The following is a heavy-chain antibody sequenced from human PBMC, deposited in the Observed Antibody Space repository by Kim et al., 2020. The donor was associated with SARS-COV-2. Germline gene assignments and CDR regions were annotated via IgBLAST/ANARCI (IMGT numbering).Heavy chain of an antibody. D-gene: IGHD1-26*01. J-gene: IGHJ3*02. Sequence: SVKVSCKASGGTFSSYAISWVRQAPGQGLEWMGGIIPIFGTANYAQKFQGRVTITADESTSTAYMELSSLRSEDTAVYYCARDGRGRGIHDAFDIWGQGTMVTVSS. CDR2: IIPIFGTA. CDR3: ARDGRGRGIHDAFDI. CDR1: GGTFSSYA. V-gene: IGHV1-69*13.